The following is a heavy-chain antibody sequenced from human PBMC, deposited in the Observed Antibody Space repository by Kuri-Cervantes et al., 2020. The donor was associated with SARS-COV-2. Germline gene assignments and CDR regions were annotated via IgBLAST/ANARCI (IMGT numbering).Heavy chain of an antibody. CDR1: GFTFSSYS. D-gene: IGHD6-13*01. Sequence: GESLKISCAASGFTFSSYSMNWVRQAPGKGLEWVSSISSSSSYIYYADSVKGRFTISRGNAKNSLYLQMNSLRAEDTAVYYCARIPSGYSSSWYFGENFDYWGQGTLVTVSS. CDR2: ISSSSSYI. J-gene: IGHJ4*02. V-gene: IGHV3-21*01. CDR3: ARIPSGYSSSWYFGENFDY.